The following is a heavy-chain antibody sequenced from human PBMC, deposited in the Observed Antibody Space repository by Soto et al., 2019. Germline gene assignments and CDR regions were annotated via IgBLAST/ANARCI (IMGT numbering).Heavy chain of an antibody. CDR3: TREAIVVSPAAQTSHFDS. CDR1: GYNFIKYG. CDR2: ISPYSGYT. D-gene: IGHD2-2*01. Sequence: QVQLVQSGAEVKKPGASVKVSCKGLGYNFIKYGINWVRQAPGQGLEWMGWISPYSGYTHSAQKFQGRLTLTTDTAATTAYMELRSLRSADTARYYCTREAIVVSPAAQTSHFDSWGQGTLVTVSS. J-gene: IGHJ4*02. V-gene: IGHV1-18*01.